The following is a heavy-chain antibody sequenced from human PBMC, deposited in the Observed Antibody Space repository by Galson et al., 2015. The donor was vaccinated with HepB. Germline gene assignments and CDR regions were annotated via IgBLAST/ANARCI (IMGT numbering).Heavy chain of an antibody. CDR1: GFTFSSYG. J-gene: IGHJ6*02. Sequence: SLRLSCAASGFTFSSYGMHWVRQAPGKGLEWVAVIWYDGSNKYYADSVKGRFTISRDNSKNTLYLQMNSLRAEDTAVYYCASGPGIAVAASAYYYYGMDVWGQGTTVTVSS. CDR3: ASGPGIAVAASAYYYYGMDV. D-gene: IGHD6-19*01. V-gene: IGHV3-33*01. CDR2: IWYDGSNK.